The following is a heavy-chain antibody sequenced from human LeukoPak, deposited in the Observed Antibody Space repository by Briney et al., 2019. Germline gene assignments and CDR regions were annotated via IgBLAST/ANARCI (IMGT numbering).Heavy chain of an antibody. CDR1: GFTFSSYW. CDR2: IKQDGSEK. Sequence: GGSLRLSCAASGFTFSSYWMSWVRQAPGKGLEWVANIKQDGSEKYYVDSVKGRFTISRDNAENSLYLQMNSLRAEDTALYYCAKSHYYDSSGYYYWGQGTLVTVSS. CDR3: AKSHYYDSSGYYY. J-gene: IGHJ4*02. D-gene: IGHD3-22*01. V-gene: IGHV3-7*03.